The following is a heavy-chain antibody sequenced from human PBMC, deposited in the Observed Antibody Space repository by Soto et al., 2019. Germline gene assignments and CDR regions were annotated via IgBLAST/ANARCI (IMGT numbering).Heavy chain of an antibody. Sequence: GGSLRLSCAASGFTLSRYWVHWVRQVPGKGLVWVSRINPDGSTTNYADSVKGRFTVSRDNAKNTVYLHMNSLRAEDTAVYYCTRDTTGPDSHWGQGKLVPVS. J-gene: IGHJ4*02. V-gene: IGHV3-74*01. D-gene: IGHD1-1*01. CDR2: INPDGSTT. CDR1: GFTLSRYW. CDR3: TRDTTGPDSH.